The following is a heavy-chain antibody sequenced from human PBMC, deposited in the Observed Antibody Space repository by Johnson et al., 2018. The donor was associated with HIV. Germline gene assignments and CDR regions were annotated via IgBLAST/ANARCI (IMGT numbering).Heavy chain of an antibody. CDR3: ARAPPAPYGDYGAFDI. D-gene: IGHD4-17*01. CDR2: IKRKIEGETT. Sequence: VESVGSLRLSCAASGFTFSNVWMTWVRQAPGKGLEWVGRIKRKIEGETTDYADSVKGRFTISRDNSKNTLYLQMISLRAEDTAVYFCARAPPAPYGDYGAFDIWGQGTMVTVSS. J-gene: IGHJ3*02. CDR1: GFTFSNVW. V-gene: IGHV3-15*01.